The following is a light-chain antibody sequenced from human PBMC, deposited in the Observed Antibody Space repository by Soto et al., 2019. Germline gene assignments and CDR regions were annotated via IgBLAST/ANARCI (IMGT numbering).Light chain of an antibody. V-gene: IGKV1-5*03. CDR3: HQYNSYWT. Sequence: DIQMTQSPSTLSASVGDRVTITCRATQSISNSLAWYQQKPGKAPKLLIHKASSLESGVPSRFSGRGSGTEFTLTITSLQPDDFATYYCHQYNSYWTFGQGTKVEIK. CDR2: KAS. J-gene: IGKJ1*01. CDR1: QSISNS.